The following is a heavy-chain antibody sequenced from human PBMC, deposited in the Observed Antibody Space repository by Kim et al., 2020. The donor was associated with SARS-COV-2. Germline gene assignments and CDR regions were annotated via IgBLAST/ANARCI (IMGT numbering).Heavy chain of an antibody. Sequence: SETLSLTCAVYGGSFSGYYWSWVRQPPGKGLECIGEIAPSGTTGYNPSLQSRVTISIDTSKKQLSLKLTSVTAVDKAVYYCARVWDVWGQGTSVTVSS. CDR2: IAPSGTT. J-gene: IGHJ6*02. V-gene: IGHV4-34*01. CDR1: GGSFSGYY. CDR3: ARVWDV.